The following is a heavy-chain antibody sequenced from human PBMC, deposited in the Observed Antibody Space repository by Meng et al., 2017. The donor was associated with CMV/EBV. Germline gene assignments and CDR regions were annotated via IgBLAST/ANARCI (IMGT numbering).Heavy chain of an antibody. CDR3: ARGGNWFDP. CDR1: GGSFSGYY. Sequence: GRLPRGVAGLLQLSMTLSLTCAVYGGSFSGYYWSWIRQPPGKGLEWIGEINHSGSTNYNPSLKSRVTISVDTSKNQFSLKLSSVTAADTAVYYCARGGNWFDPWGQGTLVTVSS. J-gene: IGHJ5*02. V-gene: IGHV4-34*01. CDR2: INHSGST.